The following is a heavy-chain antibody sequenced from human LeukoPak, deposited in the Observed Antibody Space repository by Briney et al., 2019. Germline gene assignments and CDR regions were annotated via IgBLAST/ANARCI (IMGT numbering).Heavy chain of an antibody. CDR1: GYTFTGYY. D-gene: IGHD3-10*01. CDR3: ARGGSGSYFSWLDP. CDR2: INPNSGGR. V-gene: IGHV1-2*02. J-gene: IGHJ5*02. Sequence: ASVKLSCKASGYTFTGYYIHWVRQAPGPGLECVGWINPNSGGRNYAQKFQGRVTMTRDTSISKAYMELSRLRSDDTAVYYCARGGSGSYFSWLDPWGQGTLVTVSS.